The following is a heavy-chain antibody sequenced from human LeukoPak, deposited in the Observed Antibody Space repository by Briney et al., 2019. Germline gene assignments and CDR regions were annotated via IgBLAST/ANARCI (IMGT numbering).Heavy chain of an antibody. D-gene: IGHD6-13*01. V-gene: IGHV6-1*01. CDR3: ARDAGPAPLFDS. Sequence: SQTLSLTCAISGDSVSSNSVAWNWIRQSPSRGLEWLGRTYYRSKWNNEYAESVRSRITINTDTSKNQFSLQLNSVIPEDVAVYYGARDAGPAPLFDSWGQGSLVTVSS. J-gene: IGHJ4*02. CDR2: TYYRSKWNN. CDR1: GDSVSSNSVA.